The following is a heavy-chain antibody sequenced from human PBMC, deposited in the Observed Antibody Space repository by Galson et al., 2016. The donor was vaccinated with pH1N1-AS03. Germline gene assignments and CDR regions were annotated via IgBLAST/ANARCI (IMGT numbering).Heavy chain of an antibody. V-gene: IGHV3-23*01. J-gene: IGHJ4*02. D-gene: IGHD2-15*01. Sequence: SLRLPCAASGFTFSSYAMSWVRQSPGKGLEWVSALSGGGVSTYYADSVKGRFTISRDNSKNTLYLQMNSLRAEDTAIYYCAKDEGDGYCSGGSCYKYFDYWGQGTLVTVSS. CDR2: LSGGGVST. CDR1: GFTFSSYA. CDR3: AKDEGDGYCSGGSCYKYFDY.